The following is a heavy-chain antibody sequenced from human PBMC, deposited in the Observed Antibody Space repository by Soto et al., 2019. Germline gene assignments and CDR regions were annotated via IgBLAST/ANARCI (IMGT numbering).Heavy chain of an antibody. J-gene: IGHJ4*02. Sequence: PGGSLRLSCAASAFTFSNHAMHWVRQAPGKGLEWVAIISYDGSNKYYADSMKGRFTISRDNSKNTLNLQMNSLRPEDTAVYYCASAWASTTMVHSSFDYWGQGTPVTVAS. CDR2: ISYDGSNK. D-gene: IGHD5-18*01. V-gene: IGHV3-30-3*01. CDR3: ASAWASTTMVHSSFDY. CDR1: AFTFSNHA.